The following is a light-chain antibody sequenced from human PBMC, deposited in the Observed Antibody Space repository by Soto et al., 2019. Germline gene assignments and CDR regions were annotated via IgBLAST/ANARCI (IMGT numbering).Light chain of an antibody. J-gene: IGKJ1*01. Sequence: EIVMTQSPATLSVSPGERATLSCRASQSVSSNLAWYQQKPGQAPRLLIYGASTRATGIPARFSGSGSGTEFTLTISSLQSEDFEVYYCQQYNNWRTFGQGPK. CDR1: QSVSSN. CDR3: QQYNNWRT. CDR2: GAS. V-gene: IGKV3-15*01.